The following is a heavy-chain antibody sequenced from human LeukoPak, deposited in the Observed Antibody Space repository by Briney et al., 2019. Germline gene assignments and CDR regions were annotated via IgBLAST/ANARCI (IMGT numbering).Heavy chain of an antibody. V-gene: IGHV3-7*01. J-gene: IGHJ6*03. CDR3: ARAPHYYYYYYMDV. CDR1: GFTFSSYW. Sequence: GGSLRLSCAASGFTFSSYWVSWVRQAPGKGLEWVANIKQDGSEKYYVDSVKGRFTIPRDNAKNSLYLQMNSLRAEDTAVYYCARAPHYYYYYYMDVWGKGTTVTVSS. CDR2: IKQDGSEK.